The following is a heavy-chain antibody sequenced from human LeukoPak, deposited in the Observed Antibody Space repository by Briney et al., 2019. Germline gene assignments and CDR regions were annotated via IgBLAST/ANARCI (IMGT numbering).Heavy chain of an antibody. CDR3: ARLLLYSGYYYYYMDV. Sequence: GESLKISCKGFGYSFTSYWIGWVRQMPGKGLEWMGIIYPGDSDTRYSPSFQGQVTISADKSISTAYLQWSSLKASDTAMYYCARLLLYSGYYYYYMDVWGKGTTVTVSS. D-gene: IGHD5-12*01. CDR1: GYSFTSYW. J-gene: IGHJ6*03. CDR2: IYPGDSDT. V-gene: IGHV5-51*01.